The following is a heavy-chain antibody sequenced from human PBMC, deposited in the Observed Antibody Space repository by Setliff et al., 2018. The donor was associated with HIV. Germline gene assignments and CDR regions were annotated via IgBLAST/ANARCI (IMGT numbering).Heavy chain of an antibody. J-gene: IGHJ4*02. CDR3: ARHRAAYWYYDY. CDR2: MYCDGNT. CDR1: GDSISRRTYY. D-gene: IGHD2-8*02. Sequence: SETLSLTCTVSGDSISRRTYYWDWIRQPPGKGLEWIGSMYCDGNTFYNTSLKSRLTISVDTSKNQLSLKLSSVTAADTAVYYCARHRAAYWYYDYWGQGTLVTVS. V-gene: IGHV4-39*01.